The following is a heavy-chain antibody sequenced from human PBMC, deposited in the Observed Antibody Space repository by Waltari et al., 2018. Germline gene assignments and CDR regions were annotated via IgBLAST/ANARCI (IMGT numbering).Heavy chain of an antibody. CDR1: GGPISSYY. D-gene: IGHD6-13*01. J-gene: IGHJ5*02. V-gene: IGHV4-59*01. CDR2: IYYSGGT. CDR3: ARNAGRGWFDP. Sequence: QVQLQESGPGLVKPSETLSLTCTVSGGPISSYYWSWIRQPPGKGLEWIGYIYYSGGTNSNPSRKSGVTISEDTSKNQFSLKLSSVTAADTAVNDCARNAGRGWFDPWGQGTLVTVSS.